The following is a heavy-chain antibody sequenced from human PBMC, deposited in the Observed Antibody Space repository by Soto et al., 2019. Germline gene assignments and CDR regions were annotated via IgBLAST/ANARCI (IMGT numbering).Heavy chain of an antibody. CDR2: IWYDGSNK. CDR3: ARDRGDYSNYVISDGMDV. Sequence: QVQLVESGGGVVQPGRSLRLSCAASGFTFSSYGMHWVRQAPGKGLEWVAVIWYDGSNKYYADSVKGRFTISRDNXKXTXXLQMSSMRAEDTAVYYCARDRGDYSNYVISDGMDVWGQGTTVTVSS. D-gene: IGHD4-4*01. V-gene: IGHV3-33*01. CDR1: GFTFSSYG. J-gene: IGHJ6*02.